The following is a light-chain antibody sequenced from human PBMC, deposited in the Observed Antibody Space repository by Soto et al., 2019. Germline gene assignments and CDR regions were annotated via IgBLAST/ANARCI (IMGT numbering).Light chain of an antibody. CDR3: SSYKTSSSYV. CDR2: DVR. J-gene: IGLJ1*01. CDR1: SSDLGSYNY. V-gene: IGLV2-11*01. Sequence: QSVLTQPRSVSGSPGQSVTISCTGTSSDLGSYNYVSWYQQHPGKAPKLMIYDVRKRPSGVPDRFSGSKSGNTASLTISGLQAEDEADYYCSSYKTSSSYVFGTGTKVTVL.